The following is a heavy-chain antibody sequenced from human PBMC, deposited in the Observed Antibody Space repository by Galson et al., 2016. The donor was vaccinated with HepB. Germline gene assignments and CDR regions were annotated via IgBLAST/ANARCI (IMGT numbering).Heavy chain of an antibody. V-gene: IGHV1-18*01. J-gene: IGHJ4*02. CDR1: GYTFANYF. D-gene: IGHD2-2*01. CDR2: VSADSGDT. Sequence: SVKVSCKVSGYTFANYFLTWVRQAPGQGLEWMGWVSADSGDTNYAQKFQDRVTMTTDTSTTTAYMELRSLRSDDTAVYYCAIGHCTRTNCYWSFDYWGQGTLVTVSS. CDR3: AIGHCTRTNCYWSFDY.